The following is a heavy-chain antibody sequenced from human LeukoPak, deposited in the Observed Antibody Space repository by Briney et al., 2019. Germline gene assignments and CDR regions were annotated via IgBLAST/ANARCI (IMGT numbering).Heavy chain of an antibody. CDR3: ARGGWQWLVRVRYYFDY. V-gene: IGHV3-21*01. Sequence: PGGSLRLSCAASGFTVSSHYMSWVRQAPGKGLEWVSSISSSSSYIYYADSVKGRFTISRDNAKNSLYLQMNSLRAEDTAVYYCARGGWQWLVRVRYYFDYWGQGTLVTVSS. CDR1: GFTVSSHY. J-gene: IGHJ4*02. CDR2: ISSSSSYI. D-gene: IGHD6-19*01.